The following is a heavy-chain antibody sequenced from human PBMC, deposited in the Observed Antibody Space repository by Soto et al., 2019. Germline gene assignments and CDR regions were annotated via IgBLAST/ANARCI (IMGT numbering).Heavy chain of an antibody. CDR3: ARERVVTGPHHFEY. Sequence: GASVKVSCKASGYTFKDYFLHWVRQAPGQGLEWMGWINSNTGGTNYAQKFQGRVTMTRDTPISTAYMELSRLTSDDTAVYHCARERVVTGPHHFEYWGQGTLVIVSS. CDR2: INSNTGGT. J-gene: IGHJ4*02. D-gene: IGHD1-20*01. CDR1: GYTFKDYF. V-gene: IGHV1-2*02.